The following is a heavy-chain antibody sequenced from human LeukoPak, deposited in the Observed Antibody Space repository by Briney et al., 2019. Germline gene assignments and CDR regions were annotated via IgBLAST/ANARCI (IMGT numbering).Heavy chain of an antibody. V-gene: IGHV4-59*01. J-gene: IGHJ4*02. Sequence: NPSETLSLTCTVSGGSISSYYWSWIRQPPGKGLEWIGYIYYSGSTNYNPSLKSRVTISVDTSKNQFSLKLSSVTAADTAVYYCARDPYMYYLDYWGQGTLVTVSS. D-gene: IGHD4-11*01. CDR2: IYYSGST. CDR3: ARDPYMYYLDY. CDR1: GGSISSYY.